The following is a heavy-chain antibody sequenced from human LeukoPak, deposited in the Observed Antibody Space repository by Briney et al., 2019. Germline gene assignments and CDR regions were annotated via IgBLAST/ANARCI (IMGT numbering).Heavy chain of an antibody. Sequence: SVTVSCTASGGTFSSYAISWVRRAPGQGLEWMGGIIPIFGTANYAQKFQGRVTITADESTSTAYMELSSLRSEDTAVYYSARGQAYLYYFDYWGQGTLVTVSS. CDR2: IIPIFGTA. V-gene: IGHV1-69*13. CDR1: GGTFSSYA. D-gene: IGHD2/OR15-2a*01. J-gene: IGHJ4*02. CDR3: ARGQAYLYYFDY.